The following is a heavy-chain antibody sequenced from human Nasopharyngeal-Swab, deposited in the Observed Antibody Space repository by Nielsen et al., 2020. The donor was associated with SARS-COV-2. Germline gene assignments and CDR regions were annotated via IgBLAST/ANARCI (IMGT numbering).Heavy chain of an antibody. CDR1: GFILRDYY. CDR2: ISTSGTTI. J-gene: IGHJ4*02. D-gene: IGHD4-11*01. Sequence: GESLKTPCAASGFILRDYYMSWVRQAPGKGLEWVSYISTSGTTIYYPDSVKGRFTISRDNAKNSLYLQMNSLRAEDTAVYYCARDSYTNGLVKTFWGQGTLVTVSS. CDR3: ARDSYTNGLVKTF. V-gene: IGHV3-11*04.